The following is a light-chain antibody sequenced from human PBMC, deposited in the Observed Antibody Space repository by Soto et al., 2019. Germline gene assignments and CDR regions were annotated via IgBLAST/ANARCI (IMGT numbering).Light chain of an antibody. Sequence: QSVLTQPASVSGSPGQSITISCTGTDDNVGRFYFVSWYQQHPGKAPKLLIYEVTKRPSGVSDRFSGSKSGNTASLTISGLQAEDEADYYCSSYETIDRRVFGTGTKLTVL. CDR2: EVT. J-gene: IGLJ1*01. V-gene: IGLV2-14*01. CDR3: SSYETIDRRV. CDR1: DDNVGRFYF.